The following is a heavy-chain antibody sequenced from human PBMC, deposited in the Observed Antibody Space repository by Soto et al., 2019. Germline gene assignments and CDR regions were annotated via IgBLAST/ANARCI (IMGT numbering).Heavy chain of an antibody. CDR3: ARGWTYSSGWYSGYYCGMDV. V-gene: IGHV4-34*01. J-gene: IGHJ6*02. CDR2: INHSGST. Sequence: PGKGLEWIGEINHSGSTNYNPSLKSRVTISVDTSKNQFSLKLSSVTAADTAVYYCARGWTYSSGWYSGYYCGMDVWGQGTTVTVSS. D-gene: IGHD6-19*01.